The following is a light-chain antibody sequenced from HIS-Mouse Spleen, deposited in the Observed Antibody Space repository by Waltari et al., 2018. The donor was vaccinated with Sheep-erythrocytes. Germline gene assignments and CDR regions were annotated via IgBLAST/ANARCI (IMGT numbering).Light chain of an antibody. CDR2: EGS. V-gene: IGLV2-23*01. J-gene: IGLJ3*02. CDR3: CSYAGSSTPWV. CDR1: SSDFGSYNL. Sequence: QSALTQPASVSGSPGQSSTISCTGTSSDFGSYNLVSWYQQHPGKAPKLTIYEGSKRPSWVSYRFSGSKSGNTASLTISGLQAEDEADYYCCSYAGSSTPWVFGGGTKLTVL.